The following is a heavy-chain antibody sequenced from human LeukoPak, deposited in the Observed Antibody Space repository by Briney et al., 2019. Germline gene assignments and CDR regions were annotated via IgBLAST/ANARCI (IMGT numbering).Heavy chain of an antibody. CDR3: AKGAAGVDSSSWYDYYFDY. CDR1: GFTFRNYY. J-gene: IGHJ4*02. V-gene: IGHV3-11*01. Sequence: GGSLRLSCTASGFTFRNYYMTWIRQAPGKGLEWVSYISSSGNTIYYADSVKGRFTISRDNSKNTLYLQMNSLRAEDTAVYYCAKGAAGVDSSSWYDYYFDYWGQGTLVTVSS. CDR2: ISSSGNTI. D-gene: IGHD6-13*01.